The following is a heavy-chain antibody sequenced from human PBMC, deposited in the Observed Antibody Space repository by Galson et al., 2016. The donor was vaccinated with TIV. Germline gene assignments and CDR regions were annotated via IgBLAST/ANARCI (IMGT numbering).Heavy chain of an antibody. CDR2: INTVNGNT. Sequence: SVKVSCKASGYPFSGYWISWVRQAPGQGLEWMGWINTVNGNTDYAQKLQGRVTLTTDTSTSTACMELRSLRSDDTAVYFCARVDYGVNHMHYWGQGTLVTVSS. J-gene: IGHJ4*02. CDR3: ARVDYGVNHMHY. CDR1: GYPFSGYW. D-gene: IGHD4/OR15-4a*01. V-gene: IGHV1-18*04.